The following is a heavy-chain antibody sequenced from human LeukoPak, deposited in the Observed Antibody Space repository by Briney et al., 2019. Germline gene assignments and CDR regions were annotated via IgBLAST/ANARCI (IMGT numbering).Heavy chain of an antibody. J-gene: IGHJ4*02. CDR2: ISSSSSFR. D-gene: IGHD3-22*01. CDR3: ARESSGYFY. Sequence: GGSLRLSCAASGFNSSSYSMNWVRQAPGKGLEWVSSISSSSSFRYYADSVKGRFTISRDNAKNSLYLQMNSLRAEDTAVYYCARESSGYFYWGQGTLVTVSS. CDR1: GFNSSSYS. V-gene: IGHV3-21*01.